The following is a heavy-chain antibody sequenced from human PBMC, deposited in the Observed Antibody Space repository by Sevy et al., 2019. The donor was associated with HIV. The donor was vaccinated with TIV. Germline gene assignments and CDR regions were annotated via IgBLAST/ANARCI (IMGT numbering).Heavy chain of an antibody. V-gene: IGHV1-8*01. CDR1: GYTSTSYD. J-gene: IGHJ6*02. CDR2: MNPNSGNT. Sequence: ASVKVSCKASGYTSTSYDINWVRQATGQGLEWMGWMNPNSGNTGYAQKFQGRVTMTRNTSISTAYMELSSLRSEDTAVYYCARSGYSGYDWDYYYGMDVWGQGTTVTVSS. CDR3: ARSGYSGYDWDYYYGMDV. D-gene: IGHD5-12*01.